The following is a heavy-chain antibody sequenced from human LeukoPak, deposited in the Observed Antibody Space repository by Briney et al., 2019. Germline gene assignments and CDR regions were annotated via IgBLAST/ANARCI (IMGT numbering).Heavy chain of an antibody. Sequence: PSETLSLTCTVSGYSISSGYYWGWIRQPPGKGLEWIGNFYHSGSTYYNPSLKSRVTISVDTSKNQFSLKLSSVTAADTAVYYCARDIPSGSYGSWGQGTLVTVSS. CDR3: ARDIPSGSYGS. V-gene: IGHV4-38-2*02. CDR1: GYSISSGYY. CDR2: FYHSGST. D-gene: IGHD1-26*01. J-gene: IGHJ5*02.